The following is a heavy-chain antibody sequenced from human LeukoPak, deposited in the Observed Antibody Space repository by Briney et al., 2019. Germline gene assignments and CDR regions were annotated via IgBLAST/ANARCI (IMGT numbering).Heavy chain of an antibody. D-gene: IGHD6-13*01. V-gene: IGHV3-30*02. J-gene: IGHJ4*02. CDR2: IRYDGSNK. CDR1: GFTFSSYG. Sequence: GGSLRLSCAASGFTFSSYGMHWVRQAPGKGLEWVAFIRYDGSNKYYADSVKGRFTISRDNSKNTLYLQMNSLRAEDTAVYYCAKVLGVSWYGVEFDYWGQGTLVTVSS. CDR3: AKVLGVSWYGVEFDY.